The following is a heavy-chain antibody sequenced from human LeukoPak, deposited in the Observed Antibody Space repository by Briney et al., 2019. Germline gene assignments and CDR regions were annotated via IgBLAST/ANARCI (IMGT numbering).Heavy chain of an antibody. CDR2: ISGGST. CDR1: GFTVSSNE. D-gene: IGHD6-13*01. CDR3: ARGEALDRHSIAASRQAFDI. J-gene: IGHJ3*02. V-gene: IGHV3-38-3*01. Sequence: PGGSLRLSCAASGFTVSSNEMSWVRQAPGKGLEWVSSISGGSTYYPGSVKGRFTISRENAKNSLYLQMNSLRAGDTAVYYCARGEALDRHSIAASRQAFDIWGQGTMVTVSS.